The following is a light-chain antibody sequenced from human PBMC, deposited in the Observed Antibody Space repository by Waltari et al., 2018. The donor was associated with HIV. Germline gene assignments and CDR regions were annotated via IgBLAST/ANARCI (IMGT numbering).Light chain of an antibody. CDR3: ATWDISLSAVV. CDR2: RDN. V-gene: IGLV10-54*04. CDR1: SNNVGNQG. J-gene: IGLJ2*01. Sequence: QAGLTQPPSVSKGMRQTATLTCTGNSNNVGNQGAAWLQQHQGHPPKILSYRDNKRPSWFSERFSASRSGNTASLTSTGAQPEDEADYFCATWDISLSAVVFGGGTTLTVL.